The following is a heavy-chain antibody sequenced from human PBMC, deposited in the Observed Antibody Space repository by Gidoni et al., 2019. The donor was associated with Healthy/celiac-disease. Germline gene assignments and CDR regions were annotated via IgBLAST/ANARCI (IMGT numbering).Heavy chain of an antibody. J-gene: IGHJ4*02. D-gene: IGHD5-18*01. Sequence: QVQLVQSGAAVKKPGASVKVSCKASGYTLTRYDINWVRQATGQGLEWMGWMNPNSGNTGYAQKFQGRVTMTRNTSISTAYMELSSLRSEDTAVYYCARGPRVSYGPPGGGDYWGQGTLGTVSS. CDR1: GYTLTRYD. CDR2: MNPNSGNT. CDR3: ARGPRVSYGPPGGGDY. V-gene: IGHV1-8*01.